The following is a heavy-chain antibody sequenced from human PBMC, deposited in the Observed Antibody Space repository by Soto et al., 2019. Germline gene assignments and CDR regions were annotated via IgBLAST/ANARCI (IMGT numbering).Heavy chain of an antibody. J-gene: IGHJ4*02. CDR2: IYYSGST. CDR1: GGSISSSSYY. Sequence: SETLSLTCTVSGGSISSSSYYWGWIRQPPGKGLEWIGSIYYSGSTYYNPSLKSRVTISVDTSKNQFSLKLSSVTAADTAVYYCARHEVSWPAGPWGQGTLVTVSS. V-gene: IGHV4-39*01. D-gene: IGHD6-13*01. CDR3: ARHEVSWPAGP.